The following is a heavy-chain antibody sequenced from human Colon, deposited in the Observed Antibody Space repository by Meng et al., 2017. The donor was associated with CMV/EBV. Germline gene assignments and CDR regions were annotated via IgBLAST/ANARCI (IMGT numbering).Heavy chain of an antibody. Sequence: LTCAASGVSVSTNIMNWVRQAPGKGLEWVSLIHASGTTYYADSVKGRFTISRDDSKNTLYLQMNSLRAEDTAVYYCARKPNYLGMDVWGHGTTVTVSS. V-gene: IGHV3-53*01. CDR3: ARKPNYLGMDV. CDR1: GVSVSTNI. J-gene: IGHJ6*02. CDR2: IHASGTT.